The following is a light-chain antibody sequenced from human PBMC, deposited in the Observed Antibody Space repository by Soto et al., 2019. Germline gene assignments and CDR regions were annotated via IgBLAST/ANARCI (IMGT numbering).Light chain of an antibody. Sequence: EIVLTQSPCTLSASPGERVTLSCRASQSVSSSSLAWYQQKPGQAPRLLIYAASSRATGIPDRFSGSGSGTDFTLTISSLQPDDFATYYCQQYNSYSPWTFGQGTKVDIK. V-gene: IGKV3-20*01. J-gene: IGKJ1*01. CDR3: QQYNSYSPWT. CDR1: QSVSSSS. CDR2: AAS.